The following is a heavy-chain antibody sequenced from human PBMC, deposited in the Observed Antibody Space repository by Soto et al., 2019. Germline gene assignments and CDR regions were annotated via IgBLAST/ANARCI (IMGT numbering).Heavy chain of an antibody. CDR1: GLTSGGYS. CDR3: ARGFRNGFNV. J-gene: IGHJ6*02. D-gene: IGHD2-8*01. Sequence: EVQLVESGGGLVKPGGSLRLSGVAPGLTSGGYSKNWVRKAPGKGLEWVSYISGPSIYIYYADSVKGRFTISRDNAKSAVYLQMNSLRAEDTAVYYCARGFRNGFNVWGQGTTVSVSS. V-gene: IGHV3-21*01. CDR2: ISGPSIYI.